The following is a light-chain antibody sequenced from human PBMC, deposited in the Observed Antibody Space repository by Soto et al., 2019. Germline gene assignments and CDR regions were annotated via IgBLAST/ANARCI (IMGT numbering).Light chain of an antibody. CDR2: NSS. V-gene: IGKV3-20*01. J-gene: IGKJ1*01. CDR1: QSVRSNY. CDR3: QQYRDLPQT. Sequence: EIVLTQSPGTLSLSPGERATLSCRASQSVRSNYLAWYQQKPGQAPRLPIYNSSTRATGTPDRFSGSGSGTDFTLTIRRLEPEDFALYYCQQYRDLPQTFGQGTQVEIK.